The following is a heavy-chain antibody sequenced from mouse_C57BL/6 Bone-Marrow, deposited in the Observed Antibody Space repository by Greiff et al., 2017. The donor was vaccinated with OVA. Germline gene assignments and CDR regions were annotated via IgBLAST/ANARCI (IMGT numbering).Heavy chain of an antibody. CDR1: GYTFTSYW. CDR3: ARLYDGYPFAY. Sequence: QVQLKQPGAELVKPGASVKLSCKASGYTFTSYWMHWVKQRPGRGLEWIGRIDPNSGGTKYNEKFKSKATLTVDKPSSTAYMQLSSLTSEDSAVYYCARLYDGYPFAYWGQGTLVTVSA. J-gene: IGHJ3*01. V-gene: IGHV1-62-3*01. CDR2: IDPNSGGT. D-gene: IGHD2-3*01.